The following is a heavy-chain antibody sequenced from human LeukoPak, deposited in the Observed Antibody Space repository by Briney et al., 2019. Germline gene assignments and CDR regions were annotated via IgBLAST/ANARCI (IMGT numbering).Heavy chain of an antibody. V-gene: IGHV4-34*01. CDR3: ARRGEMATVDY. CDR1: GGSFSGYY. CDR2: INHSGST. D-gene: IGHD5-24*01. J-gene: IGHJ4*02. Sequence: SETLSLTCAVYGGSFSGYYWSWIRQPPGKGLEWIGEINHSGSTNYNPSLKSRVTISVDTSKNQFSLKLSSVTAADTAVYYCARRGEMATVDYWGQGTLVTVS.